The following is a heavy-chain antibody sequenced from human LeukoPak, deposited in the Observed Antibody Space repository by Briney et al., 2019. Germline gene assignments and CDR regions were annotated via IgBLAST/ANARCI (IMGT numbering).Heavy chain of an antibody. CDR1: GGTFSSYA. V-gene: IGHV1-69*04. Sequence: SVKVSCKASGGTFSSYAISWVRQAPGQGLEWMGRIIPILGIANYAQKFQGRVTITADKSTSTAYMELSSLRSEDTAVYYCATGGGGYCSGGSCPINYYYYGMDVWGQGTTVTVSS. D-gene: IGHD2-15*01. CDR2: IIPILGIA. J-gene: IGHJ6*02. CDR3: ATGGGGYCSGGSCPINYYYYGMDV.